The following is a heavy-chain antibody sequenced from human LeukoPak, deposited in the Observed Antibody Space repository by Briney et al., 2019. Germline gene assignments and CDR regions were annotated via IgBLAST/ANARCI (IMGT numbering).Heavy chain of an antibody. V-gene: IGHV4-39*01. J-gene: IGHJ4*02. CDR1: GGSISSSSYY. Sequence: PSETLSLTCTVSGGSISSSSYYWGWIRQPPGKGLEWIGSIYYSGSTYYNPSLKSRVTISVDTSKNQFSLKLSSVTAADTAVYYCARFSSSWSGYFDYWGQGTLVTVSS. CDR3: ARFSSSWSGYFDY. D-gene: IGHD6-13*01. CDR2: IYYSGST.